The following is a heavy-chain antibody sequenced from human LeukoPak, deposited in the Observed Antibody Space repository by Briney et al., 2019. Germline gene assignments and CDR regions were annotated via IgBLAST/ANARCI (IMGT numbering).Heavy chain of an antibody. Sequence: SETLSLTCTVSGGSISSYYWSWIRQPPGKGLEWIGYIYHSGSTNHNPSLKSRVTISVDTSKNQFSLKLSSVTAADTAVYYCARDGYSGNDGIWGQGTLATVSS. CDR2: IYHSGST. J-gene: IGHJ4*02. CDR3: ARDGYSGNDGI. V-gene: IGHV4-59*01. D-gene: IGHD5-12*01. CDR1: GGSISSYY.